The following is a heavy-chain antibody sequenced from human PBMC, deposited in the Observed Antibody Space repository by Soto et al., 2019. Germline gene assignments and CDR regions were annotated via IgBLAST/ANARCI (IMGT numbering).Heavy chain of an antibody. Sequence: SETLSLTCTVSGGSISSSSYYWGWIRQPPGKGLEWIGSIYYSGSTYYNPSLKSRVTISVDTSKNQFSLKLSSVTAADTAVYYCAMVYYDYVWGRYRYGSFDYWGQGTLVTVSS. CDR3: AMVYYDYVWGRYRYGSFDY. CDR2: IYYSGST. J-gene: IGHJ4*02. D-gene: IGHD3-16*02. V-gene: IGHV4-39*01. CDR1: GGSISSSSYY.